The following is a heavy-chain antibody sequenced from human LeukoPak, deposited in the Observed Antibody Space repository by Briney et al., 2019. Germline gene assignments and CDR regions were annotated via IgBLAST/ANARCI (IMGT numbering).Heavy chain of an antibody. Sequence: GGSLRLSCAASGFTFSSYGMHWVRQAPGKGLEWVAVIWYDGSNKYYADSVKGRFTISRENAKNSLYLQMNSLRAGDTAVYYCARGYGYSYDYWGQGTLVTVSS. CDR3: ARGYGYSYDY. D-gene: IGHD5-18*01. CDR1: GFTFSSYG. CDR2: IWYDGSNK. J-gene: IGHJ4*02. V-gene: IGHV3-33*01.